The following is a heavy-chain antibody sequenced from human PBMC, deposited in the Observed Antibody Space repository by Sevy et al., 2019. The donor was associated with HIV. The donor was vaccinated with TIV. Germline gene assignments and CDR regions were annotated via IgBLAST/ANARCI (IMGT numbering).Heavy chain of an antibody. V-gene: IGHV4-59*01. CDR2: IYYSGST. D-gene: IGHD6-13*01. J-gene: IGHJ6*02. CDR3: ARDQVGDSSSWSDYYYGMDV. CDR1: GGSISSYY. Sequence: SETLSLTCTVSGGSISSYYWSWIRQPPGKGLEWIGYIYYSGSTNYNPSLKSRVTISVDTSKNQSSLKLSSMTAADTAVYYCARDQVGDSSSWSDYYYGMDVWGQGTTVTVSS.